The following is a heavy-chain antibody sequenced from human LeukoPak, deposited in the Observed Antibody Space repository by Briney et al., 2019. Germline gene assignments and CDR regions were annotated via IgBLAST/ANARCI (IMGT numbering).Heavy chain of an antibody. J-gene: IGHJ6*03. CDR3: ASTSVVVPAATHYYYYMDV. CDR2: IIPIFDTA. D-gene: IGHD2-2*01. CDR1: GGTFSSYA. Sequence: SVEVSCKASGGTFSSYAISWVRQAPGQGLEWMGGIIPIFDTANYAQKFQGRVTITADESTSTAYMELSSLRSEDTAVYYCASTSVVVPAATHYYYYMDVWGKGTTVTVSS. V-gene: IGHV1-69*13.